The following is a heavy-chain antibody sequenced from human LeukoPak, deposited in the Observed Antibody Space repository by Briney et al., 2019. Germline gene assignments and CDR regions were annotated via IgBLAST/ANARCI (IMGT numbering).Heavy chain of an antibody. Sequence: SVKVSCKAPGGTFSSYAISWVRQAPRQGLEWMGGIIPIFGTANYAQKFQGRVTITTDESTSTAYMELSSLRSEDTAVYYCARGVGATLSYAFDIWGQGTMVTVSS. D-gene: IGHD1-26*01. CDR3: ARGVGATLSYAFDI. V-gene: IGHV1-69*05. CDR2: IIPIFGTA. CDR1: GGTFSSYA. J-gene: IGHJ3*02.